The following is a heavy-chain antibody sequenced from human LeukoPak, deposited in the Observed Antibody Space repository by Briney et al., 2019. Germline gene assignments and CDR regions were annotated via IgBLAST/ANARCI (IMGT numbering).Heavy chain of an antibody. J-gene: IGHJ5*02. CDR2: MIGSGDT. CDR3: AKDMHYNDGRWEFDP. Sequence: GGSLRLSCVASGFNFGNFAVTWVRQAPGKGLEWVSGMIGSGDTYYADSVKGRFTMSRDNSRTTLYLQMNSLRFEDTAIYYCAKDMHYNDGRWEFDPWGQGTLVTVPS. CDR1: GFNFGNFA. D-gene: IGHD5-24*01. V-gene: IGHV3-23*01.